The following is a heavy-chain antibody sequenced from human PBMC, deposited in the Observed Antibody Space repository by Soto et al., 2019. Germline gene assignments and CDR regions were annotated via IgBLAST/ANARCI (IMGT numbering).Heavy chain of an antibody. CDR2: INHSGST. Sequence: LTCAVYGGSFSGYYWSWIRQPPGKGLEWIGEINHSGSTNYNPSLKSRVTISVDTSKNQFSLKLSSVTAADTAVYYCARARIAARYDYWGQGTLVTVSS. CDR1: GGSFSGYY. D-gene: IGHD6-6*01. J-gene: IGHJ4*02. CDR3: ARARIAARYDY. V-gene: IGHV4-34*01.